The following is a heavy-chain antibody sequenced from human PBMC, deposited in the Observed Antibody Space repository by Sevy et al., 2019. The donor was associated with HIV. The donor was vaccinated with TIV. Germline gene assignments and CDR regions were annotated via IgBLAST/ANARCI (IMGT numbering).Heavy chain of an antibody. V-gene: IGHV4-59*13. CDR1: AGSISSYY. D-gene: IGHD3-9*01. CDR3: ARDNAILTPIAFDI. CDR2: IYYSGTT. J-gene: IGHJ3*02. Sequence: SDTLSLTCSVSAGSISSYYWSWIRQPPGKGLEWIGYIYYSGTTDYNPSLKSRVTISQDKSKKVFSLRLRSVTAADTAVYYCARDNAILTPIAFDIWGQGTMVTVS.